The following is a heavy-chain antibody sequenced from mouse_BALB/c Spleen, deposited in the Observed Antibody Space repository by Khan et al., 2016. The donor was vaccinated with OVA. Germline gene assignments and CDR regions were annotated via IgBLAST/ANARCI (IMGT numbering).Heavy chain of an antibody. Sequence: EVMLVESGGDLVKPGRSLKLSCAASGFTFSSYGMSWVRQTPDKRLEWVATISSDGFYTYYPDSVKGRFTISRDNAKNTLYLQMSSLKSEDTAMXDCASHLTGSFAYWGQGTLVTVSA. D-gene: IGHD4-1*01. J-gene: IGHJ3*01. CDR1: GFTFSSYG. CDR2: ISSDGFYT. V-gene: IGHV5-6*01. CDR3: ASHLTGSFAY.